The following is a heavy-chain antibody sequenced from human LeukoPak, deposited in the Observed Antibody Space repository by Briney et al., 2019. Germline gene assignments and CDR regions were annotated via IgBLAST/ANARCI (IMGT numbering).Heavy chain of an antibody. J-gene: IGHJ3*01. CDR1: EVTFGPYS. CDR2: ISYSSRYI. V-gene: IGHV3-21*01. CDR3: ASGRVVQQLVLGAFDV. Sequence: GGSLRLSCAGSEVTFGPYSLNWARQAPGKGLEWVSSISYSSRYIYYADSVKGRFTISRDNAKNSLYLQMNSLRADDTAVYYCASGRVVQQLVLGAFDVWGQGTMVTVSS. D-gene: IGHD6-13*01.